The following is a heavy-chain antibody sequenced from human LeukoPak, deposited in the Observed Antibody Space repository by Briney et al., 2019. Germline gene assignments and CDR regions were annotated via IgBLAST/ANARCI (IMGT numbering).Heavy chain of an antibody. CDR3: ARGGIAAAGPYDY. CDR1: GYTFTSYA. V-gene: IGHV1-8*02. J-gene: IGHJ4*02. Sequence: ASVKVSCKASGYTFTSYAMHWVRQAPGQRLEWMGWMNPNSGNTGYAQKFQGRVTMTRNTSISTAYMELSSLRSEDTAVYYCARGGIAAAGPYDYWGQGTLVTVSS. CDR2: MNPNSGNT. D-gene: IGHD6-13*01.